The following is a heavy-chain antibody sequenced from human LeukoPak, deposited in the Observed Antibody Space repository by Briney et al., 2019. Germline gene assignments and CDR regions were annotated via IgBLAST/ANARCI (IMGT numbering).Heavy chain of an antibody. J-gene: IGHJ3*02. D-gene: IGHD3-22*01. CDR2: ISYSGST. Sequence: SETLSLTRSVSGDSIRNYYWRWMRQPPGKGLEGIGYISYSGSTNYNPSLKSRVTISLATSKNHFSLKLNSVTAADTAVYYCARVRYPFGFYDSSGNDAFDIWGQGTLVTVSS. CDR1: GDSIRNYY. V-gene: IGHV4-59*01. CDR3: ARVRYPFGFYDSSGNDAFDI.